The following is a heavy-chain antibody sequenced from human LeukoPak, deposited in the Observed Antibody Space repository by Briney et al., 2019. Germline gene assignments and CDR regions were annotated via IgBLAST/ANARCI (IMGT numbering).Heavy chain of an antibody. CDR1: GGSFSGYY. CDR2: INHSGST. CDR3: ARFNGVATIRSPISDAFDI. J-gene: IGHJ3*02. Sequence: SETLSLTCAVYGGSFSGYYWSWIRQPPAKGLEWIGEINHSGSTNYNPSLKSRVTISVDTSKNQFSLKLSSVTAADTAVYYCARFNGVATIRSPISDAFDIWGQGTMVTVSS. D-gene: IGHD5-24*01. V-gene: IGHV4-34*01.